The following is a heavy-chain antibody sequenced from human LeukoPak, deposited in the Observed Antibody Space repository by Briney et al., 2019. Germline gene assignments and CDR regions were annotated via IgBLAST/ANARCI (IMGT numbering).Heavy chain of an antibody. D-gene: IGHD6-25*01. V-gene: IGHV4-39*07. CDR3: ARGRLPIDY. CDR2: IYYSGST. CDR1: GGSISSSSYY. Sequence: SETLSLTCTVSGGSISSSSYYWGWIRQPPGKGLEWIGSIYYSGSTSYNPSLESRVTISVDTSKNQFSLKLTSVTAADTAVYYCARGRLPIDYWGQGTLVTVSS. J-gene: IGHJ4*02.